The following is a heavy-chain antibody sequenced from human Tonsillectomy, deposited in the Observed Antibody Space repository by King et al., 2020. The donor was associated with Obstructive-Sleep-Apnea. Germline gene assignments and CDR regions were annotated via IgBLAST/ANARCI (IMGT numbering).Heavy chain of an antibody. CDR1: GASISSYY. CDR3: AREGYSTEANWFEH. D-gene: IGHD1-26*01. Sequence: QVQLQESGPGLVKSSETLSLTCAVSGASISSYYWNWIRQPPGKGLEWIGNIFYSGRIKYNPSLTSRVSISVDTAKNQFSLNLSSVTAADTAVYYCAREGYSTEANWFEHWGQGTLVTVSS. J-gene: IGHJ5*02. V-gene: IGHV4-59*01. CDR2: IFYSGRI.